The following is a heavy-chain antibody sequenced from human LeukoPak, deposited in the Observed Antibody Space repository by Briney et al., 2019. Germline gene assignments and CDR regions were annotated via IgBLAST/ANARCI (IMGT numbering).Heavy chain of an antibody. J-gene: IGHJ6*03. CDR1: GFTFSSYS. CDR3: ARDHRGYGDYYYYYYMDV. D-gene: IGHD4-17*01. V-gene: IGHV3-21*01. CDR2: ISSSSSYI. Sequence: GGSLRLSCAASGFTFSSYSMNWVRQAPGKGLEWVSSISSSSSYIYYADSVKGRFTISRDNAKNSLYLQMNSLRAGDTAVYYCARDHRGYGDYYYYYYMDVWGKGTTVTISS.